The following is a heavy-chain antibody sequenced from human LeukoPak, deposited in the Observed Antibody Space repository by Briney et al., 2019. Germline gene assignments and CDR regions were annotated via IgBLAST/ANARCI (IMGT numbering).Heavy chain of an antibody. CDR3: ASYSYPEWELLGY. CDR2: IIPIFGTA. D-gene: IGHD1-26*01. J-gene: IGHJ4*02. Sequence: SEKVSCKASGGTFSSYAISWVRQAPGQGLEWMGGIIPIFGTANYAQKFQGRVTITADESTSTAYMELSSLRSEDTAAYYCASYSYPEWELLGYWGQGTLVTVSS. V-gene: IGHV1-69*13. CDR1: GGTFSSYA.